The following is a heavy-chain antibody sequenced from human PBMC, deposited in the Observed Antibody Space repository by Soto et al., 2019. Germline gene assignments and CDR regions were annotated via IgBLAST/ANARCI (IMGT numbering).Heavy chain of an antibody. D-gene: IGHD3-10*01. Sequence: ASVKVSCKASGYTFTSYYMHWVRQAPGQGLEWMGVINPGGGSTSYAQKFQGRVTMTRDTSTSTVYMELSSLRSEDTAVYYCARGHLLSSVTYYNRFDPWGQGTPVTVSS. V-gene: IGHV1-46*01. CDR1: GYTFTSYY. J-gene: IGHJ5*02. CDR2: INPGGGST. CDR3: ARGHLLSSVTYYNRFDP.